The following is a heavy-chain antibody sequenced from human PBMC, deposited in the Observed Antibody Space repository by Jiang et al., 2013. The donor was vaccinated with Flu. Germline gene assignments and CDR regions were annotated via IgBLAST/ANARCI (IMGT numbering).Heavy chain of an antibody. CDR3: AHMPEHYFDY. J-gene: IGHJ4*02. Sequence: PSLKSRLTITKDTSKNQVVLTMTNMDPVDTATYYCAHMPEHYFDYWGQGTLVTVSS. D-gene: IGHD1-14*01. V-gene: IGHV2-5*01.